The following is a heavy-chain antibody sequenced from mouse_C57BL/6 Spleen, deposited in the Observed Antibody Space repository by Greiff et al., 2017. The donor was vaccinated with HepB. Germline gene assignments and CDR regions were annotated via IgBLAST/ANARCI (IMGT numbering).Heavy chain of an antibody. CDR3: AREDGYFPDY. J-gene: IGHJ2*01. V-gene: IGHV1-26*01. Sequence: EVQLQQSGPELVKPGASVKISCKASGYTFTDYYMNWVKQSHGKSLEWIGDINPNNGGTSYNQKFKGKATLTVDKSSSTAYMELRSLTSEDSAVYYCAREDGYFPDYWGQGTTLTVSS. D-gene: IGHD2-3*01. CDR1: GYTFTDYY. CDR2: INPNNGGT.